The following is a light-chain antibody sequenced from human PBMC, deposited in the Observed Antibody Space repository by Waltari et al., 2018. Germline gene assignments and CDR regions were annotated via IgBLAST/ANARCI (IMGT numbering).Light chain of an antibody. J-gene: IGKJ4*01. CDR3: QQSYSTPALT. Sequence: DIQMTQSPSSLSASVGDRVTITCPASQSISSYVNWYQQKPGKAPKLLIYAASSLQSGVPSRFSGSGSGTDFTLTISSLQPEDVATYDCQQSYSTPALTFGGGTKVEIK. CDR1: QSISSY. CDR2: AAS. V-gene: IGKV1-39*01.